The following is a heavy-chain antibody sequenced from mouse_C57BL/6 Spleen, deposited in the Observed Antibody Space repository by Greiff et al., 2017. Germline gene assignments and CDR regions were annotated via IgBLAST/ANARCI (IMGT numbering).Heavy chain of an antibody. CDR1: GFTFSSYT. Sequence: EVQLVESGGGLVKPGGSLKLSCAASGFTFSSYTMSWVRQTPEKRLEWVATISGGGGNTYYPDSVKGRFTISRDNAKNTLYLQMSSLRSEDTALYYCARTAQATYAMDYWGQGTSVTVSS. J-gene: IGHJ4*01. CDR2: ISGGGGNT. CDR3: ARTAQATYAMDY. V-gene: IGHV5-9*01. D-gene: IGHD3-2*02.